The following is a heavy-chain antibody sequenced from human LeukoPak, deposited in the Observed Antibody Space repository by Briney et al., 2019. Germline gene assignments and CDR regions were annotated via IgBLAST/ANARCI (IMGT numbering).Heavy chain of an antibody. CDR1: GFTFSSYW. V-gene: IGHV3-7*01. J-gene: IGHJ4*02. Sequence: GGSLRLSCEGSGFTFSSYWMSWVRQAPGKGLEWVANIKQDGSEKYYVDSVKGRFTISRDNAKNSLYLQMNSLRAEDTAVYYCASPDPMVATQAGTFDYWGQGTLVTVSS. CDR2: IKQDGSEK. D-gene: IGHD5-12*01. CDR3: ASPDPMVATQAGTFDY.